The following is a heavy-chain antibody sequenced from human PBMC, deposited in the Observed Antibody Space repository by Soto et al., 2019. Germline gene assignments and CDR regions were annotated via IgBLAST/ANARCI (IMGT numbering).Heavy chain of an antibody. CDR3: ARESSGRRAGLNWFDP. CDR2: IYYSGST. V-gene: IGHV4-61*01. D-gene: IGHD2-15*01. CDR1: GDSVSSGSYY. J-gene: IGHJ5*02. Sequence: PSETLSLTCIVSGDSVSSGSYYWSWIRQPPGKGLEWIGHIYYSGSTNYNPSLKSRVTISVDTSKNQFSLKLSSVTAADTAVYYCARESSGRRAGLNWFDPWGQGTLVTVS.